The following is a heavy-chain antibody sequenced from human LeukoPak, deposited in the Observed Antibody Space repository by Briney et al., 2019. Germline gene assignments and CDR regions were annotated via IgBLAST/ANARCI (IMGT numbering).Heavy chain of an antibody. J-gene: IGHJ4*02. V-gene: IGHV4-59*01. CDR1: GGSISSYY. CDR2: ICYSGST. D-gene: IGHD2-15*01. CDR3: ARDCSGGSCFES. Sequence: MASETLSLTCTVSGGSISSYYWSWIRQPPGKGLEWIGYICYSGSTNYNPSLKSRVTISVDTSKNQFSLKLSSVTAADTAVYYCARDCSGGSCFESWGQGTLVTVSS.